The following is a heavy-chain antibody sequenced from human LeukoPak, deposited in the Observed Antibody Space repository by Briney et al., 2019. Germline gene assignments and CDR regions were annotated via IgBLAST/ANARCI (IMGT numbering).Heavy chain of an antibody. CDR1: GFTFSSYA. CDR2: ISSNGGST. D-gene: IGHD2-2*01. Sequence: GGSLRLSCSVSGFTFSSYAMHWVRQAPGKGLEYVSAISSNGGSTYYADSVKGRFTISRDNSKNTLYPQMSSLRAEDTAVYYCVKGYCSSISCYGDYWGQGTLVTVSS. J-gene: IGHJ4*02. V-gene: IGHV3-64D*09. CDR3: VKGYCSSISCYGDY.